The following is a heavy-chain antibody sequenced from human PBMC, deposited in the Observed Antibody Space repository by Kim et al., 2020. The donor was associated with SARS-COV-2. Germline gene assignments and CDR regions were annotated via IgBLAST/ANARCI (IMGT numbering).Heavy chain of an antibody. V-gene: IGHV3-30*04. D-gene: IGHD6-13*01. CDR2: ISYDGSNK. CDR3: ARVAAAGKPLDY. J-gene: IGHJ4*02. Sequence: GGSLRLSCAASGFTFSSYAIHWVRQAPGKGLEWVAVISYDGSNKYYADSVKGRFTISRDNSKNTLYLQMNSLRAEDTAVYYCARVAAAGKPLDYWGQGTLVTVSS. CDR1: GFTFSSYA.